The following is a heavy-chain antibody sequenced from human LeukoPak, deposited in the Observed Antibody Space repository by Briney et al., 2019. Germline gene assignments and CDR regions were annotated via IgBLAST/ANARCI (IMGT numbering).Heavy chain of an antibody. CDR1: GGSFSGYY. Sequence: PSETLSLTCAVYGGSFSGYYWSWIRQPPGKGLEWIGEINHSGSTNYNPSLKSRVTISVDTSKNQFSLKLSSVTAADTAVYYCARGKDGRGYSDGAQPRGFDYWGQGTLVTVSS. J-gene: IGHJ4*02. CDR3: ARGKDGRGYSDGAQPRGFDY. CDR2: INHSGST. V-gene: IGHV4-34*01. D-gene: IGHD5-18*01.